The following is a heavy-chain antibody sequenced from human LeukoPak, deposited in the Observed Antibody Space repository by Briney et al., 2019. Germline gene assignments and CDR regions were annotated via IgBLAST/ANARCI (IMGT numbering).Heavy chain of an antibody. J-gene: IGHJ4*02. CDR1: GFTFDGYG. CDR3: ARGADNSGSFVILDY. V-gene: IGHV3-20*04. Sequence: GGSLRLSCVASGFTFDGYGMSWVRQAPEKGLEWVSSINSNGASTAYVDSVKGRFTISRDNAKNSLYLQMNSLRAEDTAVYYCARGADNSGSFVILDYWGQGTLVTVSS. CDR2: INSNGAST. D-gene: IGHD3-10*01.